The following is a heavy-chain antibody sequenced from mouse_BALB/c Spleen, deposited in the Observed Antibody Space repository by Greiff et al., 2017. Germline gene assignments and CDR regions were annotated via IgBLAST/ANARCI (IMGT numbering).Heavy chain of an antibody. CDR1: GFTFSSYA. CDR2: ISSGGSYT. CDR3: ARDGDDPHCYDMDD. V-gene: IGHV5-9-4*01. Sequence: DVMLVESGGGLVKPGGSLKLSCAASGFTFSSYAMSWVRQSPEKRLEWVAEISSGGSYTYYPDTVTGRFTISRDNAKNTLYLEMSSLRSEDTAMYYGARDGDDPHCYDMDDWGQGTAVTVSS. D-gene: IGHD2-2*01. J-gene: IGHJ4*01.